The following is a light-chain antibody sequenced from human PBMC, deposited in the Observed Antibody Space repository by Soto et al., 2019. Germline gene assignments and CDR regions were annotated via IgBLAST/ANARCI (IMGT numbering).Light chain of an antibody. CDR3: QKYNSAPRT. J-gene: IGKJ4*01. V-gene: IGKV1-27*01. CDR1: QAISNY. CDR2: AAS. Sequence: KMTQAPSSLSASVGDRVTITCGASQAISNYVAWYQQKPGKFPKLLIYAASILQSGVPSRFSGSGSGTDFTLTISSLQPEDVATYYCQKYNSAPRTFGGGTKVEIK.